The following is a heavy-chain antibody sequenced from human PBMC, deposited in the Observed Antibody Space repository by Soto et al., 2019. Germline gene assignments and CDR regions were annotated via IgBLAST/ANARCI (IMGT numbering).Heavy chain of an antibody. D-gene: IGHD2-8*01. CDR1: GFTFSSYS. Sequence: GGSLRLSCAASGFTFSSYSMNWVRLAPGKGLEWVSYIRNSATIFYADSVRGRFTISRDNAENSVYLQMNSLRAEDTAVYYCARDQWYAFDSWGQGTLVTVSS. J-gene: IGHJ4*02. CDR3: ARDQWYAFDS. CDR2: IRNSATI. V-gene: IGHV3-48*01.